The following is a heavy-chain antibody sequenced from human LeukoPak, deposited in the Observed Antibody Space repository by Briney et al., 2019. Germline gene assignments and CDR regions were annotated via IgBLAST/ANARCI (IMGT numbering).Heavy chain of an antibody. V-gene: IGHV4-59*12. CDR2: IYYSGST. J-gene: IGHJ4*02. D-gene: IGHD2-2*01. CDR3: ARGRSLGPLRYCSSTSCLTFDY. Sequence: SETLSLTCTVSGGSISSYYWSWIRQPPGKGLEWSGYIYYSGSTNYNPSLKSRVTISVDTSKNQFSLKLSSVTAADTAVYYCARGRSLGPLRYCSSTSCLTFDYWGQGTLVTVSS. CDR1: GGSISSYY.